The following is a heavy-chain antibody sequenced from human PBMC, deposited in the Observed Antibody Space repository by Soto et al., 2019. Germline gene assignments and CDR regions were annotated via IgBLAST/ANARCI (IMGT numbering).Heavy chain of an antibody. Sequence: ASLKVSCKTSGFMFTSSAVQWVRQARGQRLEWIGWLVVGSGNTHYAQHFQERVTLTRDMSTGTAYMELSSLRSEDTAVYYCAAVPVLRFLKWLPAYFDYWGQGTLVTVSS. CDR1: GFMFTSSA. V-gene: IGHV1-58*01. J-gene: IGHJ4*02. D-gene: IGHD3-3*01. CDR2: LVVGSGNT. CDR3: AAVPVLRFLKWLPAYFDY.